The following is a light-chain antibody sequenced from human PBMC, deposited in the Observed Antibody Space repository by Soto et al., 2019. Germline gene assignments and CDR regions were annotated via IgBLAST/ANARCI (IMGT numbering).Light chain of an antibody. J-gene: IGKJ1*01. Sequence: IQMTQSPSTLSASIGDRVTITCRASQGIGIRLAWYQQKPGKAPQHLIQSASTLASGVPSRFSGSGSGTDFILTINTLQPEDVATYYCLQFYSYPRTFGQGTKVDIK. V-gene: IGKV1D-16*01. CDR2: SAS. CDR1: QGIGIR. CDR3: LQFYSYPRT.